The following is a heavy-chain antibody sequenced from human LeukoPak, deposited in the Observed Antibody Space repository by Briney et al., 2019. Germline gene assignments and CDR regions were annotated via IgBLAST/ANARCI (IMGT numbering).Heavy chain of an antibody. D-gene: IGHD1-26*01. CDR1: GGSIRTFY. CDR3: ARDEVLPGATRD. Sequence: KSSETLSLTCTVPGGSIRTFYWSSVRETPGKGPEWIGYIYYTASSDYNPSIKSRVTISVATSKNQFSLKLSSVTAADTAVYYCARDEVLPGATRDWGQGTLVTVSS. V-gene: IGHV4-59*12. J-gene: IGHJ4*02. CDR2: IYYTASS.